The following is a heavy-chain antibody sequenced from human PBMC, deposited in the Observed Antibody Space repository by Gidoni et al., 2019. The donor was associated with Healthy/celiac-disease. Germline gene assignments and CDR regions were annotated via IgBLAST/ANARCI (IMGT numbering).Heavy chain of an antibody. J-gene: IGHJ6*02. CDR1: GFTSSSYW. CDR3: AAGDESPEDGLDV. V-gene: IGHV3-7*01. Sequence: EVLLVESGGGSVQPGGSLRLPCVASGFTSSSYWMNWVRQDPGTGLEWLPDIKQDGSEKYYVDSVKGRFAISRDNAKESLYLKMSSLRAEDTAVYYCAAGDESPEDGLDVWGQGTTVTVSS. CDR2: IKQDGSEK. D-gene: IGHD7-27*01.